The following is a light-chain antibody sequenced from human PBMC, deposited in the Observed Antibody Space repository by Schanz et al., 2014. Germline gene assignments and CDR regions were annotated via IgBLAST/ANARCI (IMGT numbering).Light chain of an antibody. Sequence: QSALTQPASVSGSPGQSITISCTGTSSDVGGYNYVSWYQQHPGKAPKLMIYDVSNRPSGVSNRFSGSKSGNTASLTISGLQAEDEADYYCSSYATTNTLVFGGGTNSPS. CDR2: DVS. CDR3: SSYATTNTLV. V-gene: IGLV2-14*01. CDR1: SSDVGGYNY. J-gene: IGLJ2*01.